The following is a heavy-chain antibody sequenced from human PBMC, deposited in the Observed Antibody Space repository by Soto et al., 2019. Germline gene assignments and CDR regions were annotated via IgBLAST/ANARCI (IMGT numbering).Heavy chain of an antibody. J-gene: IGHJ3*02. CDR2: INPGSGAA. Sequence: QVQLVQSGAEVKKPGASVKISCTASGYTVTTHYMHWVRQAPGRGLEWMGAINPGSGAAKYTQTFQARVTMTRDTSTNTVYMEMSALRSEDTAVFYCARGGEVGVAGSAAFDTWGQGTMVTVSS. D-gene: IGHD3-3*01. V-gene: IGHV1-46*01. CDR3: ARGGEVGVAGSAAFDT. CDR1: GYTVTTHY.